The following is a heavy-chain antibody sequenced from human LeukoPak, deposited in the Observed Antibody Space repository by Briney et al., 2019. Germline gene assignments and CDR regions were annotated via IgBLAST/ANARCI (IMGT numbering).Heavy chain of an antibody. CDR3: ARVYLNYGSAHYGMDV. Sequence: LETLSLTCTVSGGSISSYYWSWIRQPPGKGLEWIGYIYYSGSTNYNPSLKSRVTISVDTSKNQFSLKLSSVTAADTAVYYCARVYLNYGSAHYGMDVWGKGTTVTVSA. V-gene: IGHV4-59*01. J-gene: IGHJ6*04. CDR1: GGSISSYY. CDR2: IYYSGST. D-gene: IGHD3-10*01.